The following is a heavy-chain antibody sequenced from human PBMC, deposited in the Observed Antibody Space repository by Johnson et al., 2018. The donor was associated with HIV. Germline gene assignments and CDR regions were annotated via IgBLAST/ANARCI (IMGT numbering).Heavy chain of an antibody. Sequence: VQLVESGGGLVQPGGSLRLSCAASGFTFSSYAMSWVRQAPGKGLEWVSAISGSGGSTYYADSVKGRFTISRDNSKNTLYLQMYSLRAEDTAVYYCAKESGGSGSYYIGDMGDAFDIWGQGTLVTVSS. V-gene: IGHV3-23*04. CDR1: GFTFSSYA. CDR2: ISGSGGST. J-gene: IGHJ3*02. CDR3: AKESGGSGSYYIGDMGDAFDI. D-gene: IGHD3-10*01.